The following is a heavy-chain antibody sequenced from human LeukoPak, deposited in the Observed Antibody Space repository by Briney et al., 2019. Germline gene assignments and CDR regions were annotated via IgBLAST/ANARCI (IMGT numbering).Heavy chain of an antibody. V-gene: IGHV3-33*01. CDR3: ARDFYEQWLVRYYFDY. Sequence: GGSLRLSRAASGFTFSSYGMHWVRQAPGKGLEWVAVIWYDGSNKYYADSVKGRFTISRDNSKNTLYLQMNSLRAEDTAVYYCARDFYEQWLVRYYFDYWGQGTLVTVSS. D-gene: IGHD6-19*01. CDR2: IWYDGSNK. J-gene: IGHJ4*02. CDR1: GFTFSSYG.